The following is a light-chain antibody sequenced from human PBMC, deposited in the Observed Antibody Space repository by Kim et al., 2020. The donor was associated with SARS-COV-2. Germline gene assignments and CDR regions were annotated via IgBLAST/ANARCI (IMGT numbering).Light chain of an antibody. V-gene: IGLV2-14*03. CDR2: DVS. CDR3: SSYTNTNSLV. J-gene: IGLJ2*01. Sequence: QSALTQPASVSGSPGQSITISCIGSVGDIGGYTYVSWYQQHPGKAPTLLIYDVSNRPSGVSNRFSGSKSGITASLSISGLQAKDEADYYCSSYTNTNSLVFGGGTKLTVL. CDR1: VGDIGGYTY.